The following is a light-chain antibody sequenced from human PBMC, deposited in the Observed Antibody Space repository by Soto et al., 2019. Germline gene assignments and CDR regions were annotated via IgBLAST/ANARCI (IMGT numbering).Light chain of an antibody. CDR2: KAS. CDR1: QSISAW. Sequence: DIPMTQSPSTLSASVGERVTITCRASQSISAWLAWYQQKPGKAPKLLIYKASNVESGVPSRFSGSGSGTDFTLTISSLQPADFATYYCQQYHSYPLTFGQGTRLEIK. CDR3: QQYHSYPLT. J-gene: IGKJ5*01. V-gene: IGKV1-5*03.